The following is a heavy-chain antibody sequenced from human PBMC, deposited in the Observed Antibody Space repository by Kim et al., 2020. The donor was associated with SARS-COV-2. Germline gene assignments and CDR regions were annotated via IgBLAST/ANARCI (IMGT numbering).Heavy chain of an antibody. CDR3: ARDRITVAGYYYYGMDV. CDR2: IKQDGSEK. D-gene: IGHD6-19*01. J-gene: IGHJ6*02. V-gene: IGHV3-7*01. CDR1: GFTFSSYW. Sequence: GGSLRLSCAASGFTFSSYWMSWVRQAPGKGLEWVANIKQDGSEKYYVDSVKGRFTISRDNAKNSLYLQMNSLRAEDTAVYYCARDRITVAGYYYYGMDVWGQGTTVTVSS.